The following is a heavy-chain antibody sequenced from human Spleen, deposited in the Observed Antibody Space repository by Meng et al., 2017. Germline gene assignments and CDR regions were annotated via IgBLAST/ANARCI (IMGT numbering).Heavy chain of an antibody. CDR3: VRDNSEWFDQ. Sequence: SETLSLTCSVSGGSISSSNYYWGWIRQPPGKGLEWIASATTYFAGNTYYNPSLKSRVTLSIDKSKKHFTLNLSSVTAADTAVYYCVRDNSEWFDQWGQGTLVTVSS. D-gene: IGHD4-11*01. J-gene: IGHJ5*02. CDR2: ATTYFAGNT. V-gene: IGHV4-39*06. CDR1: GGSISSSNYY.